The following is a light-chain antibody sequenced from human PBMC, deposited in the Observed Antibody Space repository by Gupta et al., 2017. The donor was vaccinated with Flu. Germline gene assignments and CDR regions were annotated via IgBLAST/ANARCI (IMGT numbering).Light chain of an antibody. V-gene: IGKV3-20*01. CDR2: ATS. Sequence: ERATLSCRASQSVSSSYLAWYQQKPGQAPRLLIFATSSRATGIPDRFSGSYSGTDFTLTISGLEPEDLAVYYCQQYGSSPGTFGQGTKLEIK. J-gene: IGKJ2*01. CDR1: QSVSSSY. CDR3: QQYGSSPGT.